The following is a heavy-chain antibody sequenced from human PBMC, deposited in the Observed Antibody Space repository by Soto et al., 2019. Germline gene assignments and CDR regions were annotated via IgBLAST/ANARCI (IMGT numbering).Heavy chain of an antibody. CDR2: IKSKTDGGTT. CDR3: TTDTYYYDSSGYNQIDY. J-gene: IGHJ4*02. V-gene: IGHV3-15*07. D-gene: IGHD3-22*01. Sequence: GGSLRLSCAASGFTFSNAWMNWVRQAPGKGLGWVGRIKSKTDGGTTDYAAPVKGRFTISRDDSKNTLYLQMNSLKTEDTAVYYCTTDTYYYDSSGYNQIDYWGQGTLVTVSS. CDR1: GFTFSNAW.